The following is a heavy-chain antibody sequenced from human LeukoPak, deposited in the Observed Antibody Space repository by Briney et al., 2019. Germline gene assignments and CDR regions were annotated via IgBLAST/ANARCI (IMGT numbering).Heavy chain of an antibody. J-gene: IGHJ3*02. CDR2: IYPGDSDT. Sequence: GESLKISCKGSGYSFTSYWIGWVRQMPGKGLEWMGIIYPGDSDTRYSPSFQGQVTVSADKSISAAYLQWSSLKAPDTAMYYCARQDTAMVLDAFDIWGQGTMVTVSS. V-gene: IGHV5-51*01. CDR1: GYSFTSYW. D-gene: IGHD5-18*01. CDR3: ARQDTAMVLDAFDI.